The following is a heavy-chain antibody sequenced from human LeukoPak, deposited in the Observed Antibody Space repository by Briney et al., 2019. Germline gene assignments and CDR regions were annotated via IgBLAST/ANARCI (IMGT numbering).Heavy chain of an antibody. Sequence: PGGSLRLSCAASGFTFSSYGMHWVRQAPGKGLEWVAVISYDGSNKYYADSVKGRFTISRDNSKNTLYLQMNSLRAEDTAVYYCAKDTAARPLDYWGQGTLVTVSS. CDR2: ISYDGSNK. J-gene: IGHJ4*02. CDR1: GFTFSSYG. CDR3: AKDTAARPLDY. V-gene: IGHV3-30*18. D-gene: IGHD6-6*01.